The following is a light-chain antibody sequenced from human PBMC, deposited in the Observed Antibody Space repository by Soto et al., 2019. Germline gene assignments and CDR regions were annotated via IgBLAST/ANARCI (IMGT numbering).Light chain of an antibody. CDR1: QSISSW. Sequence: HMSLSPWARAASVGDGVPITCRASQSISSWLAWYQQKPGKAPKLLIYDASRLESGVPSRFSGSGSGTDFTLTISILQPDDFATYYWQQYSRSPWTFGQGTKVDIK. CDR3: QQYSRSPWT. V-gene: IGKV1-5*01. CDR2: DAS. J-gene: IGKJ1*01.